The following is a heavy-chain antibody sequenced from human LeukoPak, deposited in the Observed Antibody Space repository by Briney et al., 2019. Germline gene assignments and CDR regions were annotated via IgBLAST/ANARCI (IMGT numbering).Heavy chain of an antibody. D-gene: IGHD5-18*01. J-gene: IGHJ4*02. CDR3: ARHLSGITGYTYGRGIDY. CDR1: GFTFSSYW. CDR2: IKQDGSEK. Sequence: TGGSLRLSCAASGFTFSSYWMSWVRQAPGKGVEWVANIKQDGSEKYYVDSVKGRFTISRDNAKKSLYLQMNSLRAEDTAVYYCARHLSGITGYTYGRGIDYWGQGTLVTVSS. V-gene: IGHV3-7*01.